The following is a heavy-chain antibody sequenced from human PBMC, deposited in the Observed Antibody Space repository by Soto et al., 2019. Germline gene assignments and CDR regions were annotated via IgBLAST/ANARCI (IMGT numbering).Heavy chain of an antibody. CDR1: GFTFSEYS. Sequence: PGESLKISCSASGFTFSEYSMHWVRQAPGKGLQYVSTISSDGDITYYADSVKGRFTISRDNSKNTLYLQMNSLRPEDTAVYYCVKVSTFYDILTGYYSTNFFDPWGQGTLVTV. J-gene: IGHJ5*02. V-gene: IGHV3-64D*06. CDR2: ISSDGDIT. D-gene: IGHD3-9*01. CDR3: VKVSTFYDILTGYYSTNFFDP.